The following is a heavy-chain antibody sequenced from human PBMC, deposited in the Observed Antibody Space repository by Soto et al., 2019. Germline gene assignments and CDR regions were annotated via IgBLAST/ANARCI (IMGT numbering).Heavy chain of an antibody. CDR3: ARVRVWFNPFDS. D-gene: IGHD2-21*01. V-gene: IGHV3-30*04. Sequence: QVQLVESGGGVVQPGRSLRLSCAASGFTFSTYSLHWVRQAPGKGLEWVAVISYDGRNIYYADSVRGRFTISRDNSKNMLYLQMNSLRAEDTAVFYCARVRVWFNPFDSWGQGTLVTVSS. J-gene: IGHJ4*02. CDR2: ISYDGRNI. CDR1: GFTFSTYS.